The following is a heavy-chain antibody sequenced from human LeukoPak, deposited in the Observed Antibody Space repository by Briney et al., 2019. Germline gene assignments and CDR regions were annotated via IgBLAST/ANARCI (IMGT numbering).Heavy chain of an antibody. CDR2: INPNSGGT. CDR3: ATRDFWSGYLSGGDAFDI. J-gene: IGHJ3*02. CDR1: GYTFTGYY. V-gene: IGHV1-2*02. Sequence: ASVTVSCKASGYTFTGYYMHWVRQAPGHGLEWMGWINPNSGGTNYAQKFQGRVTMTRDTSISTAYMELSRLRSDDTAVYYCATRDFWSGYLSGGDAFDIWGQGTMVTVSS. D-gene: IGHD3-3*01.